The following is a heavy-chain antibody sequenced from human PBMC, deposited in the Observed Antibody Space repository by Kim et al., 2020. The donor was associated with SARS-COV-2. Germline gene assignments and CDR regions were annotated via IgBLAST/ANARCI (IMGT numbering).Heavy chain of an antibody. CDR1: GFTFTSSA. CDR2: IVVGSGNT. D-gene: IGHD3-22*01. Sequence: SVKVSCKASGFTFTSSAVQWVRQARGQRLEWIGWIVVGSGNTNYAQKFQERVTITRDMSTSTAYMELSSLRSEDTAVYYCAAFTDAYYYDSSGYPFDYWGQGTLVTVSS. J-gene: IGHJ4*02. CDR3: AAFTDAYYYDSSGYPFDY. V-gene: IGHV1-58*01.